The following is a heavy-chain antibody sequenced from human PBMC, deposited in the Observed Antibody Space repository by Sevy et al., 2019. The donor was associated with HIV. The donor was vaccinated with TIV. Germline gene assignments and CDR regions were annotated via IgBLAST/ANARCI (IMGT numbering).Heavy chain of an antibody. V-gene: IGHV3-74*01. CDR1: GFAFSSYW. J-gene: IGHJ3*02. CDR2: INSDGSST. CDR3: ARPYDSSGYYVYAFDI. D-gene: IGHD3-22*01. Sequence: GGSLRLSCAASGFAFSSYWMHWVRQTPGKGLVWVSRINSDGSSTSYADSVKGRFTISRDNAKNTLYLQMNSRRAEDTAVYYCARPYDSSGYYVYAFDIWGQGTMVTVSS.